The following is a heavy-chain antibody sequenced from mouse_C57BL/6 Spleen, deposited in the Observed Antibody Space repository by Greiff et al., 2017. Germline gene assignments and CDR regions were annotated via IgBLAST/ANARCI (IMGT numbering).Heavy chain of an antibody. J-gene: IGHJ4*01. D-gene: IGHD2-3*01. V-gene: IGHV1-26*01. CDR1: GYTFTDYY. CDR3: ARGRDGYYGYAMDY. Sequence: VQLQQSGPELVKPGASVKISCKASGYTFTDYYMNWVKQSHGKSLEWIGDINPNNGGTSYNQKFKGKATLTVDKSSSTAYMELRSLTSEDSAVYYCARGRDGYYGYAMDYWGQGTSVTVSS. CDR2: INPNNGGT.